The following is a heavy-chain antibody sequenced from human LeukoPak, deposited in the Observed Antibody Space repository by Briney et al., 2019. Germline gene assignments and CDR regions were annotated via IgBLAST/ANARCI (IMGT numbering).Heavy chain of an antibody. CDR3: ANLGPGGDYVWGSYRYIYFDY. Sequence: VKVSCKASGYTFTSYYMHWVRQAPGQGLEWMGIINPSGGSTSYAQKFQGRVTMTRDMSTSTVYMELSSLRSEDTAVYYCANLGPGGDYVWGSYRYIYFDYWGQGTLVTVSS. D-gene: IGHD3-16*02. J-gene: IGHJ4*02. CDR2: INPSGGST. CDR1: GYTFTSYY. V-gene: IGHV1-46*01.